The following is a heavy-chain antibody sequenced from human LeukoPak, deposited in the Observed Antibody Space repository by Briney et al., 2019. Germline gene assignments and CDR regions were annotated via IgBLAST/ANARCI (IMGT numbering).Heavy chain of an antibody. Sequence: HSGTCLRLSCAAAAFTFTSYSVHWGRQTPVKGLEWVAVISFRGAIERHAGAVKGRFAISRDNSRDTVYLQMSELRDDDTATYYCARGTADAYKWGGAALDTWGQGTMVTVSS. CDR3: ARGTADAYKWGGAALDT. J-gene: IGHJ3*02. D-gene: IGHD5-24*01. V-gene: IGHV3-30*09. CDR2: ISFRGAIE. CDR1: AFTFTSYS.